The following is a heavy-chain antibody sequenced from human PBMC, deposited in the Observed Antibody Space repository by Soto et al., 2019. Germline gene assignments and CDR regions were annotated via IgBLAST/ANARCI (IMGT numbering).Heavy chain of an antibody. V-gene: IGHV2-5*01. J-gene: IGHJ3*01. CDR1: GISLSTSGVG. Sequence: QFTLKASGPTLVKPTQTLTLTCTFSGISLSTSGVGVGWIRQPPGKALEWLALIYLQDDKRSSPSLKCSRIITKDTSKNHVLLTMTNIDRVQTATYFCAHKDWYRNAFDSCGQRRMVLVSS. CDR2: IYLQDDK. CDR3: AHKDWYRNAFDS. D-gene: IGHD3-9*01.